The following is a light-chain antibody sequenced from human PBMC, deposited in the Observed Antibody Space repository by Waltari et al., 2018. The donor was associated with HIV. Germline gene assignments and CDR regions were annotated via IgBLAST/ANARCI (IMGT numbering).Light chain of an antibody. Sequence: NFLLTQPHSVSESPGRTVTISCTRNSGSIASNSVQWYQQRPGSNPTIVISENNQRHSGVPDRFSGSLDRSSNSASLTISGLQTGDEADYYCQSYSSNNHGVVFGGGTKLTVL. V-gene: IGLV6-57*01. J-gene: IGLJ2*01. CDR2: ENN. CDR3: QSYSSNNHGVV. CDR1: SGSIASNS.